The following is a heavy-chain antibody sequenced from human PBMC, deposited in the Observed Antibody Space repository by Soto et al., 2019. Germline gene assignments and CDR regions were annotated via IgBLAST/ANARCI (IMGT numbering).Heavy chain of an antibody. D-gene: IGHD6-13*01. J-gene: IGHJ4*02. V-gene: IGHV1-69*01. CDR3: ARIAAAGTERDLTIYYFDY. CDR2: IIPIFGTA. Sequence: QVQLVQSGAEVKKPGSSVKVSCKASGGTFSSYAISWVRQAPGQGLEWMGGIIPIFGTANYAQKFQGRVMITADESTSTAYMELSSLRSEDTAVYYCARIAAAGTERDLTIYYFDYWGQGTLVTVSS. CDR1: GGTFSSYA.